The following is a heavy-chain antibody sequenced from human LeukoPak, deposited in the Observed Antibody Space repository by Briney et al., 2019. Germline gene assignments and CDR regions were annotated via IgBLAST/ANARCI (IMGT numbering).Heavy chain of an antibody. CDR1: GYLYTLHY. CDR3: ARAGIFDY. Sequence: DSVNVFREASGYLYTLHYIHWVPHAPGQGLEWMGIINPSGGRTRYAQTFQGRVTMTRDTSTSTVYMELSRLRSEHARVYYCARAGIFDYWGKGTLVSVSS. J-gene: IGHJ4*02. V-gene: IGHV1-46*01. D-gene: IGHD3-10*01. CDR2: INPSGGRT.